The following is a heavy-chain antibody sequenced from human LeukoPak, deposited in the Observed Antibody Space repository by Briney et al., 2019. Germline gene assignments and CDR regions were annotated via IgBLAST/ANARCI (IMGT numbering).Heavy chain of an antibody. J-gene: IGHJ4*02. CDR1: GASTSNYY. V-gene: IGHV4-4*07. CDR3: ARSLSGSYSYFDY. D-gene: IGHD1-26*01. Sequence: PSETLSLTCIVSGASTSNYYWSWIRQPAGKGLEWIGRIYTSGSTNYKPSLKSRVTMSADTSKNQFSLKLSSATAADTAVYYCARSLSGSYSYFDYWGQGTLVTASS. CDR2: IYTSGST.